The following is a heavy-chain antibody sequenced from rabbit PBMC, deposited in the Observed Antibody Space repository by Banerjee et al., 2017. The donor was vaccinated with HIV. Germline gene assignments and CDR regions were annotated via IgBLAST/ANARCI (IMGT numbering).Heavy chain of an antibody. V-gene: IGHV1S45*01. J-gene: IGHJ4*01. CDR3: ARDEGGIDYYFSL. CDR2: IYTSSGST. Sequence: QEQLEESGGDLVKPEGSLTLTCTASGFTIRSYHMCWVRQAPGKGLEWIACIYTSSGSTYYASWAKGRFTISKTSSTTVTLQMTSLTAADTATYFCARDEGGIDYYFSLWGQGTLVTVS. D-gene: IGHD8-1*01. CDR1: GFTIRSYH.